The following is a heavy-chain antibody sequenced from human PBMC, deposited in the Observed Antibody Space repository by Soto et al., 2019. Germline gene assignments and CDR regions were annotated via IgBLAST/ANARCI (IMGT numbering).Heavy chain of an antibody. V-gene: IGHV4-39*01. Sequence: SETLSLTCTVSGGSISSSSYYWGWIRQPPGKGLEWIGSIYYSGSTYYNPPLKSRVTISVDTSKNQFSLKLSSVTAADTAVYYCARGYCSGGSCYRYWGQGSQVTVSS. CDR1: GGSISSSSYY. D-gene: IGHD2-15*01. J-gene: IGHJ4*02. CDR2: IYYSGST. CDR3: ARGYCSGGSCYRY.